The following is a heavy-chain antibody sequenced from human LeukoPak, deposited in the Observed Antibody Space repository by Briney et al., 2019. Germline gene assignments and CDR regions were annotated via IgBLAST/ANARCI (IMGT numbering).Heavy chain of an antibody. Sequence: ASVKVSCKASGYTFTGYYMHWVRQATGQGLEWMGWMNPNSGNTGYAQKFQGRVTITRNTSISTAYMELSSLRSEDTAVYYCARANYYDSSGYYSNAFDIWGQGTMVTVSS. D-gene: IGHD3-22*01. CDR3: ARANYYDSSGYYSNAFDI. J-gene: IGHJ3*02. CDR1: GYTFTGYY. CDR2: MNPNSGNT. V-gene: IGHV1-8*03.